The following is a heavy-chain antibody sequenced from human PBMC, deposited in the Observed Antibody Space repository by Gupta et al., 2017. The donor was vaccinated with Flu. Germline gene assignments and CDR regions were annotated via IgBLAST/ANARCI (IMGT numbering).Heavy chain of an antibody. Sequence: QITLKESGPTLVKPTQTLTLTCTFSGFSLSTSGVGVGWIRQPPGKALEWLALIYWDDDKRYSPSLKSRLTITKDTSKNQVVLTMTNMDPVDTSTYYCARALGYCSGGSCYSKKNFDYWGQGTLVTVSS. J-gene: IGHJ4*02. CDR1: GFSLSTSGVG. D-gene: IGHD2-15*01. CDR3: ARALGYCSGGSCYSKKNFDY. V-gene: IGHV2-5*02. CDR2: IYWDDDK.